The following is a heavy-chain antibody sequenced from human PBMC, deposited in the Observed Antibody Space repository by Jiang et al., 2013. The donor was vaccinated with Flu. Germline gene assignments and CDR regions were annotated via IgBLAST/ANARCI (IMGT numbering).Heavy chain of an antibody. CDR2: ISWNSGSI. D-gene: IGHD5-12*01. CDR1: GFTFDDYA. Sequence: EVQLVESGGGLVQPGGSLRLSCAASGFTFDDYAMHWVRQAPGKGLEWVSGISWNSGSIGYADSVKGRFTISRDNAKNSLYLQMNSLRAEDTALYYCAKDIGGRYSGYDWGYYFDYWGQGTLVTVSS. J-gene: IGHJ4*02. V-gene: IGHV3-9*01. CDR3: AKDIGGRYSGYDWGYYFDY.